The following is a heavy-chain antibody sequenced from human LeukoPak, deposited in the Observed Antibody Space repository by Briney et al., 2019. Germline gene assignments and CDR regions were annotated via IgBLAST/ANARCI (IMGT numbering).Heavy chain of an antibody. CDR1: TFTFSNYE. CDR3: ARGKTPLYYYGLGV. V-gene: IGHV3-48*03. Sequence: GGSLTLSCAASTFTFSNYEMNWVRPAPGEGLVWVSYISSSGSTIYYADSVKGRFTISRDNAKNSLYLQMNSLRAEDTAIYYCARGKTPLYYYGLGVWGQGTTVTVSS. J-gene: IGHJ6*02. CDR2: ISSSGSTI.